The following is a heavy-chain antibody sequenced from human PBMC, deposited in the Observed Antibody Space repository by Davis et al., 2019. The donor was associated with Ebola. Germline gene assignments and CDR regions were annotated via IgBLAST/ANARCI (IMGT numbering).Heavy chain of an antibody. CDR2: IYSIGST. V-gene: IGHV4-39*01. CDR1: GGSLSSSSYY. CDR3: ARGHSYGSMVYGMDV. D-gene: IGHD5-18*01. Sequence: GSLRLSCTVSGGSLSSSSYYWGWIRQPPGKGLDWIVNIYSIGSTYYNPSLKSRVTISVDTSKNQFSLKLSSVTAADTAMYYCARGHSYGSMVYGMDVWGQGTTVTVSS. J-gene: IGHJ6*02.